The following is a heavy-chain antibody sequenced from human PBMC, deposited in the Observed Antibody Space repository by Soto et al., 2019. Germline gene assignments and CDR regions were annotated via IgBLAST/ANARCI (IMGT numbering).Heavy chain of an antibody. J-gene: IGHJ3*02. V-gene: IGHV1-3*01. D-gene: IGHD6-13*01. CDR3: AIRIAAPNAFDI. CDR1: GYTFTSYA. Sequence: ASVKVSCKASGYTFTSYAMHWVRQAPGQRLEWMGWINAGNGNTKYSQKFQGRVTITRDTSASTAYMELSSLRSEDTAVYYCAIRIAAPNAFDIWGQGTMVTVSS. CDR2: INAGNGNT.